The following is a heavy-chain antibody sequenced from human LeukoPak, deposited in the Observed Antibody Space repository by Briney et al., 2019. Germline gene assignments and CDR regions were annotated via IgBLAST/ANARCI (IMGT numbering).Heavy chain of an antibody. V-gene: IGHV4-4*07. CDR1: GGSIRNYY. D-gene: IGHD2-15*01. J-gene: IGHJ3*02. CDR3: ARGAVGSTPRVAFDI. CDR2: IHISGST. Sequence: SETLSLTCTVSGGSIRNYYWNWIRQSAGKELELIGRIHISGSTNSTPSLTSRVTMSVDTSKNQFSLTLSSVTGADTAVYYCARGAVGSTPRVAFDIWGGGTKVTDSS.